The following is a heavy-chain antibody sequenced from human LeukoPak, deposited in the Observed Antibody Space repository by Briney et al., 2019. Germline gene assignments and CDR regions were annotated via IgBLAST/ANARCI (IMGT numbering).Heavy chain of an antibody. CDR3: ARGVPRIQLWPSAPYYYYMDV. D-gene: IGHD5-18*01. Sequence: GASVKVSCKASGYTFTSYGISWVRQAPGQGLEWTGWISAYNGNTNYAQKLQGRVTMTTDTSTSTAYMELRSLRSDDTAVYYCARGVPRIQLWPSAPYYYYMDVWGKGTTVTVSS. V-gene: IGHV1-18*01. J-gene: IGHJ6*03. CDR1: GYTFTSYG. CDR2: ISAYNGNT.